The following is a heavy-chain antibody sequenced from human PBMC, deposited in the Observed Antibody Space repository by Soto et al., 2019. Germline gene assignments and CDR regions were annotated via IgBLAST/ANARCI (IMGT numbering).Heavy chain of an antibody. CDR1: GASVSSSTW. Sequence: QVQLRQSGPGLVKPSGTPSLTCAVSGASVSSSTWWSWVRQSPGKGLEWIGEIYHSGSANYNPSLRGRATISVDKSNNQFSLKMRYMTAADTAVYYCATLPPRIELRILPIPTWGQGTLVSVSS. V-gene: IGHV4-4*02. J-gene: IGHJ5*02. CDR2: IYHSGSA. CDR3: ATLPPRIELRILPIPT. D-gene: IGHD2-15*01.